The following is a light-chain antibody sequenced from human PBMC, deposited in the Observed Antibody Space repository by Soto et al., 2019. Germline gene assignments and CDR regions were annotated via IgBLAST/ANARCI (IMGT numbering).Light chain of an antibody. CDR3: GSYTTSITVI. V-gene: IGLV2-14*03. J-gene: IGLJ2*01. Sequence: QSALTQPASVSGSPGQSITISCTGTSSDVGDHNSVSWYQQQPGKAPKLMIYAVSNRPSGVSNRFSGSKSGNTASLTISGLQAEDVADYYCGSYTTSITVIFGGGTKLTVL. CDR1: SSDVGDHNS. CDR2: AVS.